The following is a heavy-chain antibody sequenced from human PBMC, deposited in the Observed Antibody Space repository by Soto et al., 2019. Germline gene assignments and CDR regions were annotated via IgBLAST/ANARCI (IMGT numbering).Heavy chain of an antibody. CDR2: IYYSGST. D-gene: IGHD3-10*01. CDR3: GGGGPP. V-gene: IGHV4-31*03. Sequence: QVQLQESGPGLVKPSQTLSLTCTVSGGSISSGGYYWSWIRQHPGKGLEWIGSIYYSGSTYYNPSLQGRVTISVDTSKNQFSLKVGSVTGAGTAGDYCGGGGPPWGPGTLVTVSS. J-gene: IGHJ5*02. CDR1: GGSISSGGYY.